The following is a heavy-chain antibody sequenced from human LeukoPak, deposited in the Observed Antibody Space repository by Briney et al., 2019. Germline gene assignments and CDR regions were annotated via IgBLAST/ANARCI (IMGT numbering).Heavy chain of an antibody. D-gene: IGHD3-16*01. V-gene: IGHV4-59*01. CDR1: GGSISDYY. Sequence: PSETLSHTCTVSGGSISDYYWTWIRQPPGKGLEWIAYIHSSGSTNYNPSLKSRVIISVDTSRSQLSLKLSSVTAADTAVYYCARIEGDNSLDYWGQGTLVTVSS. CDR2: IHSSGST. CDR3: ARIEGDNSLDY. J-gene: IGHJ4*02.